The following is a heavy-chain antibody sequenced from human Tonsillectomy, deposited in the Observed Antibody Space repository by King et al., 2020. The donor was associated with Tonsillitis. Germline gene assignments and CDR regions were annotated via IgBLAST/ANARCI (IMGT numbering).Heavy chain of an antibody. Sequence: VQLVESGGGLVQPGGSLRLSCAASGFTFSNYAMIWVRQAPGKGLELVSGISGSGVSTYYADSLKGRFTISRDNTKNTLYLQMNSLRPEDTAVYYCAKDNSTRDFYDSSGPEGFDYWGQGTLVTVSS. D-gene: IGHD3-22*01. CDR1: GFTFSNYA. V-gene: IGHV3-23*04. J-gene: IGHJ4*02. CDR2: ISGSGVST. CDR3: AKDNSTRDFYDSSGPEGFDY.